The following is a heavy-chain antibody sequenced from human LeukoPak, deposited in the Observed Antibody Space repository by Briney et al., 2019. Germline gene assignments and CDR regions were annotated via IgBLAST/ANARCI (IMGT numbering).Heavy chain of an antibody. CDR2: VFYSGST. V-gene: IGHV4-59*01. CDR3: AREIRRRSGWFDP. Sequence: SETLSLTCTVSAGSISAYYWSWIRQPPGKGLEWVGYVFYSGSTNYNPSLKSRVTISVDTSKNQFSLKIRSVTAADTAVYFCAREIRRRSGWFDPWGQGTLVTVSS. CDR1: AGSISAYY. J-gene: IGHJ5*02.